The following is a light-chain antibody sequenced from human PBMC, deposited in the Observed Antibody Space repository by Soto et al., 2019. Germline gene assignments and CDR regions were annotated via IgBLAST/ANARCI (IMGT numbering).Light chain of an antibody. Sequence: QSVLTQSSSASASLGSSVKLTCTLSSGHSSYIIAWHQQQPGKAPRYLMKLEGSGSYNKGSGVPDRFSGSSSGADRYLTISNLQFEDEADYYCETWDSNTHKVFVGGTKLTVL. J-gene: IGLJ3*02. CDR1: SGHSSYI. CDR2: LEGSGSY. CDR3: ETWDSNTHKV. V-gene: IGLV4-60*02.